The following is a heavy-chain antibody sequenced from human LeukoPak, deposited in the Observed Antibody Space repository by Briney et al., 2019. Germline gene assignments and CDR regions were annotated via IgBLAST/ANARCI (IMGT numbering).Heavy chain of an antibody. Sequence: GGFLRLSCAASGFSVSTNYMSWVRQAPGKGLEWVSIIYAGGSTYYADSVKDRFTISRDNSKNMVYLQMNSLRVEDTAVYYCARDNRVADYWGQGTLVTVSS. D-gene: IGHD2-15*01. CDR2: IYAGGST. CDR3: ARDNRVADY. J-gene: IGHJ4*02. CDR1: GFSVSTNY. V-gene: IGHV3-66*01.